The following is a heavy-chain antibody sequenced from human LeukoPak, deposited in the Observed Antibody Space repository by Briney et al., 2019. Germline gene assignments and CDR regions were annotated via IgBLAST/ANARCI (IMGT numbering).Heavy chain of an antibody. Sequence: ASVKVSCKASGYTFTSYGISWVRQAPGQGLEWMGWISAHNGNTNYAQKLQGRVTMTTDTSTSTAYMELRSLRSDDTAVYYCARVKWELLTFDYWGQGTLVTVSS. CDR1: GYTFTSYG. CDR3: ARVKWELLTFDY. V-gene: IGHV1-18*01. CDR2: ISAHNGNT. J-gene: IGHJ4*02. D-gene: IGHD1-26*01.